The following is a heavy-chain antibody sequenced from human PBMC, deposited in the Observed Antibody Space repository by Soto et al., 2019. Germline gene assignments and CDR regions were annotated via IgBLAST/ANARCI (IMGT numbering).Heavy chain of an antibody. CDR2: IIPIFGTS. CDR3: ARDFASALNWFDP. D-gene: IGHD3-3*01. J-gene: IGHJ5*02. V-gene: IGHV1-69*13. CDR1: GGTFSIYG. Sequence: ASVKVSCKASGGTFSIYGISWVRQAPGQGLEWMGGIIPIFGTSNYAQKFQGRVTIMADESTSTAYMELSSLRSEDTAVYYCARDFASALNWFDPWGQGTLVTVSS.